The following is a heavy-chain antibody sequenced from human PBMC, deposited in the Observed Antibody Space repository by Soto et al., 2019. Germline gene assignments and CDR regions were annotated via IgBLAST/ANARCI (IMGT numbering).Heavy chain of an antibody. V-gene: IGHV1-18*01. D-gene: IGHD3-3*01. CDR3: ARDLREGLLRFLDQVPPHWFDP. J-gene: IGHJ5*02. CDR1: GYTFTSYG. CDR2: ISAYNGNT. Sequence: ASVKVSCKASGYTFTSYGISWVRQAPGQGLEWMGWISAYNGNTNYAQKLQGRVTMTTDTSTSTAYMELRSLRSDDTAVYYCARDLREGLLRFLDQVPPHWFDPWGQGTLVTVSS.